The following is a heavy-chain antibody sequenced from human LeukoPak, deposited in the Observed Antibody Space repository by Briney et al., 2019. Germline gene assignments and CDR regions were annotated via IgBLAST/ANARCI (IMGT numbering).Heavy chain of an antibody. Sequence: GASVKVSCKASGYTFTGYYMHWVRQAPGQGLEWMGWINPNSGGTNYAQKFQGRVTMTRDTSISTAYMELSRLRSDDTAVYYCARSYSGSYFNWFDPWGQGTLVTVSS. J-gene: IGHJ5*02. D-gene: IGHD1-26*01. CDR1: GYTFTGYY. V-gene: IGHV1-2*02. CDR3: ARSYSGSYFNWFDP. CDR2: INPNSGGT.